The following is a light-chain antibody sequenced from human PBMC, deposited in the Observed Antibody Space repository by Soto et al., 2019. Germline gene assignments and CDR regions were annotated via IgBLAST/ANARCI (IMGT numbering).Light chain of an antibody. V-gene: IGKV3-20*01. J-gene: IGKJ1*01. Sequence: EIVLTQTPGTLSLSPGERATLSCRAGQSVNNRYLAWYQQKPGQAPRLLIYGARSRATGVPDRFSASGSGTEFSLTISRLEPEDFAVYYCQQYGTSPWTFGHGTKVDIK. CDR2: GAR. CDR3: QQYGTSPWT. CDR1: QSVNNRY.